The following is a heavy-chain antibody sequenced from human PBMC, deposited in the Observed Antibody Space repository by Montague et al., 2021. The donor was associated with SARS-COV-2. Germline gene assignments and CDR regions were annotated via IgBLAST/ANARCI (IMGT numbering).Heavy chain of an antibody. CDR3: ARNLPPATIFTVVTHCDF. Sequence: SETLSLTCNVSGDSVASNNYYWGWLRQPPGRGLEWIASVFHTGKAFYNPSLKSRSSISVDTATNQVSLKLTSVSGADTALYFCARNLPPATIFTVVTHCDFWGHGTRVTVS. J-gene: IGHJ4*01. CDR2: VFHTGKA. CDR1: GDSVASNNYY. D-gene: IGHD4-11*01. V-gene: IGHV4-39*01.